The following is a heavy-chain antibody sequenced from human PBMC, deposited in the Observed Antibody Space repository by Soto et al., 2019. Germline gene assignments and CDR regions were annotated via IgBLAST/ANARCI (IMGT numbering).Heavy chain of an antibody. CDR1: GGSFSGYY. V-gene: IGHV4-34*01. CDR3: VLLAYCGGDCYGTGTFDY. Sequence: PSETLSLTCAVYGGSFSGYYWSWIGQPPGKGLEWIGEINHSGSTNYNPSLKSRVTISVDTSKNQFSLKLSSVTAADTAVYYCVLLAYCGGDCYGTGTFDYWGQGTLDTVSS. CDR2: INHSGST. D-gene: IGHD2-21*02. J-gene: IGHJ4*02.